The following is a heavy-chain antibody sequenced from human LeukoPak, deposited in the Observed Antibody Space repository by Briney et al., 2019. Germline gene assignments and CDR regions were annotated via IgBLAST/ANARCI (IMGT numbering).Heavy chain of an antibody. CDR2: ISSSSSTI. J-gene: IGHJ3*02. D-gene: IGHD3-10*01. Sequence: GGSLRLSCAASGFTFSSYSMNWVRQAPGKGLEGVSYISSSSSTIYYADSVKGRFTISRDNAKNSLYLQMNSLRAEDTAVYYCAKHSLITMVRGVLDAFVIWGQGTMVTVSS. CDR1: GFTFSSYS. CDR3: AKHSLITMVRGVLDAFVI. V-gene: IGHV3-48*04.